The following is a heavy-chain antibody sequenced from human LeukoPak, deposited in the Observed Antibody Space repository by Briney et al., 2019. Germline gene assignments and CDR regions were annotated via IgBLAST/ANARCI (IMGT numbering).Heavy chain of an antibody. V-gene: IGHV3-48*01. CDR3: ARDYCSSTSCFGEFDP. CDR1: GFTFSSYS. D-gene: IGHD2-2*01. CDR2: ISSSSSTI. Sequence: PGGSLRLSCAASGFTFSSYSMNWVRQAPGKGLEWVSYISSSSSTIYYADSVKGRFTISRDNAKNSLYLQMNSLRAEDTAVYYCARDYCSSTSCFGEFDPWGQGTLVTVSS. J-gene: IGHJ5*02.